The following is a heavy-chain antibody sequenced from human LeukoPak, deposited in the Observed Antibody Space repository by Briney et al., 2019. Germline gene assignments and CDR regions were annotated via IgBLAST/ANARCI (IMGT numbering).Heavy chain of an antibody. J-gene: IGHJ5*02. D-gene: IGHD2-2*01. CDR2: IYYSGST. Sequence: PSETLSLTCTVSGGSISSSSYYWGWIRQPPGKGLEWIGSIYYSGSTYYNPSLKSRVTISVDTSKNQFSLKLSSVTAAGTAVYYCASVCSSTSCYLNWFDPWGQGTLVTVSS. CDR3: ASVCSSTSCYLNWFDP. CDR1: GGSISSSSYY. V-gene: IGHV4-39*01.